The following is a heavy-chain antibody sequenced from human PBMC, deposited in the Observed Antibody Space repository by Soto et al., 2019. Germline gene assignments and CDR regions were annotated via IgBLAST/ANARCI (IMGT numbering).Heavy chain of an antibody. D-gene: IGHD3-16*01. CDR3: ARDPWAAAY. CDR1: GGKSSTMG. V-gene: IGHV3-66*01. J-gene: IGHJ4*02. CDR2: IYSGGST. Sequence: VGSLRVWWGAAGGKSSTMGRSWVRQAPGKGLEWVSVIYSGGSTFYADSVRGRFTISRDNSKNTVNLQMNSLRAEDPAVYYCARDPWAAAYWGQGTLVPVSS.